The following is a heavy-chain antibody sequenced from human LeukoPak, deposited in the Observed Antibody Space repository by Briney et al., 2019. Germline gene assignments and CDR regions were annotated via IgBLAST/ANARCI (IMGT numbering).Heavy chain of an antibody. J-gene: IGHJ4*02. CDR2: IYYSGST. CDR1: GGSISSSSYY. Sequence: PSETLSLTCTVSGGSISSSSYYWGWIRQPPGKGLEWIGGIYYSGSTYYNPSVKSRFTISVDTSKNQFSQKLSSVTAADTAVYYCAGGRTYSSSSDYWGQGTLVTVSS. V-gene: IGHV4-39*07. D-gene: IGHD6-6*01. CDR3: AGGRTYSSSSDY.